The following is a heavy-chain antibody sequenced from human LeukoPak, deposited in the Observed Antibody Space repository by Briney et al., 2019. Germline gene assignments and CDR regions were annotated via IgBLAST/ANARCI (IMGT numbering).Heavy chain of an antibody. CDR1: GGSFSDYY. CDR3: ARDRSVGVLPAPPFDF. CDR2: INHSGST. Sequence: SETLSLTCAVYGGSFSDYYWSWIRQPPGKGLEWIGEINHSGSTNYNPSLKSRVTISVDTSKNQFSLKLSSVTAADTAVYYCARDRSVGVLPAPPFDFWGQGTLVTVSS. V-gene: IGHV4-34*01. J-gene: IGHJ4*02. D-gene: IGHD6-6*01.